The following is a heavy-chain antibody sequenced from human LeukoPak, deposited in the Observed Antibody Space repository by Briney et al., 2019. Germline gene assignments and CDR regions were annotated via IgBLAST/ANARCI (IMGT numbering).Heavy chain of an antibody. CDR2: ISAYNGNT. J-gene: IGHJ4*02. CDR3: ARGGYYDSSGYPLPDY. CDR1: GYTFTSYG. Sequence: ASVKVSCKASGYTFTSYGISWVRQAPGQGLEWMGWISAYNGNTNYAQKLQGRVTKTTDTSTSTAYMELRSLRSDDTAVYYCARGGYYDSSGYPLPDYWGQGTLVTVSS. V-gene: IGHV1-18*01. D-gene: IGHD3-22*01.